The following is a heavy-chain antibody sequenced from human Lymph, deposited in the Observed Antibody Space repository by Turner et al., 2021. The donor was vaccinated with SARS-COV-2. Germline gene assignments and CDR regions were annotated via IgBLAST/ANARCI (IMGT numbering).Heavy chain of an antibody. J-gene: IGHJ4*02. CDR2: ISGDGGGT. CDR1: VFTFVDYA. CDR3: AKDPGYCSGGSCYSRTYFDF. V-gene: IGHV3-43*02. D-gene: IGHD2-15*01. Sequence: EVQLVESGGGVVQPGGSLRLSCAASVFTFVDYAMHWVRQAPGKGLEWVSLISGDGGGTYYADSVKGRFTISRDNSKNSLSLQMNSLRAEDTAVYYCAKDPGYCSGGSCYSRTYFDFWGQGTLVTVSA.